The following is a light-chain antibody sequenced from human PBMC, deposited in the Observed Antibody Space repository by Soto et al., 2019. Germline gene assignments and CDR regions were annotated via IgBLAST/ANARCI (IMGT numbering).Light chain of an antibody. CDR1: QSLSSSY. J-gene: IGKJ2*01. Sequence: IVLTQSPGTLSLSPGERVTLSCRATQSLSSSYLTWYQQKPGQAPRLLIYGASSRATGIPDRFSGSGSATDFTLTISRLEPEVSAVYFCHQYDTSPPSFGQGTKLEIK. CDR2: GAS. V-gene: IGKV3-20*01. CDR3: HQYDTSPPS.